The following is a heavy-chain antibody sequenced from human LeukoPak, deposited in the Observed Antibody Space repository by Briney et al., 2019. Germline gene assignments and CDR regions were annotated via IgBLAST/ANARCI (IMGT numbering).Heavy chain of an antibody. CDR3: ARLNSYYFDY. CDR2: IYYSGST. D-gene: IGHD5-18*01. V-gene: IGHV4-59*08. CDR1: GGSISTYY. J-gene: IGHJ4*02. Sequence: SETLSLTCTVSGGSISTYYWSWIRQPPGKGLEYIGYIYYSGSTNYNPSLKSRVTISGDTSKNHFSLKLSSVTAADTAVYYCARLNSYYFDYWGQGNLVTVSS.